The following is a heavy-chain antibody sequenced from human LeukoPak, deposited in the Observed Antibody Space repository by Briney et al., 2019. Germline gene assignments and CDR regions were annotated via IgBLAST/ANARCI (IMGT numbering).Heavy chain of an antibody. J-gene: IGHJ3*02. D-gene: IGHD2-15*01. CDR3: ARGVPYFDPSGDIYIDTFDI. Sequence: SETLSLTCTVSGGSINDYYWTWSRQTPGKRQEWLGYIHSNGNTSYSPSLKRRVIMSVDTSKNHCSLRLSSVTTADTAVYYCARGVPYFDPSGDIYIDTFDIWGQGTMVTVSS. CDR1: GGSINDYY. V-gene: IGHV4-59*01. CDR2: IHSNGNT.